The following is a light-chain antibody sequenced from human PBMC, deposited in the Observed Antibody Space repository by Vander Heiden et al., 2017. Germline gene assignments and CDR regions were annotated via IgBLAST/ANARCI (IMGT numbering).Light chain of an antibody. V-gene: IGKV1-9*01. J-gene: IGKJ2*01. CDR1: QDVSNW. Sequence: IQLTQSPSSLSASVGDTVTITCRASQDVSNWLAWYQQKPGKAPKLLIYAASTLEGGVPSRFSGSGSGTDFTLTISSLQPEDSATYYCQQHNTDHTFGQGTKLELK. CDR3: QQHNTDHT. CDR2: AAS.